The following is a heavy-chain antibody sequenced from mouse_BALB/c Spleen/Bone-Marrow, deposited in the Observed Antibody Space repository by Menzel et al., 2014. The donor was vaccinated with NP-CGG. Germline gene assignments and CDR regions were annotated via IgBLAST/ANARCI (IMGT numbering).Heavy chain of an antibody. V-gene: IGHV14-3*02. CDR1: GFNIKDTY. D-gene: IGHD1-2*01. Sequence: EVQLQQSGAELVKPGASAKLSCTASGFNIKDTYMHWVKQRPEQGLEWIGRIDPANGNTKYDPKFQGKATITADTSSNTAYLQLSSLTSEDTAVYYCARVGTTATWYFDVWGAGTTVTVSS. J-gene: IGHJ1*01. CDR2: IDPANGNT. CDR3: ARVGTTATWYFDV.